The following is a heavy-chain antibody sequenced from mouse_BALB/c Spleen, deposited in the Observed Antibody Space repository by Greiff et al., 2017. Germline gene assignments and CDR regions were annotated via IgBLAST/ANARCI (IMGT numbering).Heavy chain of an antibody. CDR2: IWGDGST. CDR1: GFSLTGYG. V-gene: IGHV2-6-7*01. J-gene: IGHJ4*01. D-gene: IGHD2-1*01. Sequence: VQLKESGPGLVAPSQSLSITCTVSGFSLTGYGVNWVRQPPGKGLEWLGMIWGDGSTDYNSALKSRLSISKDNSKSQVFLKMNSLQTDDTARYYCAREIYGNYYAMDYWGQGTSVTVSS. CDR3: AREIYGNYYAMDY.